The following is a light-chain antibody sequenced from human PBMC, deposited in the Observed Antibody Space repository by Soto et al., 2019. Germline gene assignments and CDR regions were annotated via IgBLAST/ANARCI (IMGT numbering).Light chain of an antibody. CDR2: GVT. CDR3: ISYTDSSAYV. Sequence: QSVLTQPPSVSGSPGQSVTISCTGSSNDVASNYRVSWYQQPPGTAPKLVIYGVTNRPSGVPDRFSGSRSGNTASLTISGLQAEDEADYFCISYTDSSAYVFGTGTKVTVL. V-gene: IGLV2-18*02. CDR1: SNDVASNYR. J-gene: IGLJ1*01.